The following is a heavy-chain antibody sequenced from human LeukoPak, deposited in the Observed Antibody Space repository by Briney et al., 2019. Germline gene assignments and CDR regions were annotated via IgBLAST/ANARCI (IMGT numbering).Heavy chain of an antibody. CDR3: ARSPRDITIFGVVIYGMDV. CDR1: GYSFTSYW. D-gene: IGHD3-3*01. Sequence: GESLKISCKGSGYSFTSYWIGWVRQMPGKCLEWMGIIYPGDSDTRYSPSFQGQVTISADKSISTAYLQWSSLKASDTAMYYCARSPRDITIFGVVIYGMDVWGQGTTVTVSS. V-gene: IGHV5-51*01. J-gene: IGHJ6*02. CDR2: IYPGDSDT.